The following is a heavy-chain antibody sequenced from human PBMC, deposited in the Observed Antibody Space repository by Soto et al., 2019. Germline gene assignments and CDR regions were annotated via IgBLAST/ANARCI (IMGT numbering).Heavy chain of an antibody. D-gene: IGHD5-12*01. CDR2: LSTYNGDT. Sequence: QVQLVQSGAEVKKPGASVKVSCKASGYTFTRSGISWVRQAPGQGLEWMGWLSTYNGDTNYAQTFQGRVTMTTDKATSTVHMEVTSLRSYDTAVYYCAREGVAPYCYYGMDVWGQGTPVTVSS. CDR1: GYTFTRSG. CDR3: AREGVAPYCYYGMDV. V-gene: IGHV1-18*01. J-gene: IGHJ6*02.